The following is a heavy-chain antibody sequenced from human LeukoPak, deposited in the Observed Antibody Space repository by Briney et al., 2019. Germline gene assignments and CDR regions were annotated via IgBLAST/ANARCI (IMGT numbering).Heavy chain of an antibody. CDR1: GFTLSSYG. CDR3: APRSTQT. V-gene: IGHV3-30*02. J-gene: IGHJ5*02. CDR2: IRYDGSNK. D-gene: IGHD2-15*01. Sequence: GGSLRLSCAASGFTLSSYGMHWVRQAPGKGLEWVAFIRYDGSNKYYADSVKGRFTISRDNSKNTLHLQMKSLRVEDTAVYYCAPRSTQTWGQGTLVTVSS.